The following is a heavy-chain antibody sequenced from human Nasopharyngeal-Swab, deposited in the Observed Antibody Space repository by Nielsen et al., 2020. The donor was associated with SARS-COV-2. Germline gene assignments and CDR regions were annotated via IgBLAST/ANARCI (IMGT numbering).Heavy chain of an antibody. CDR2: IYYSGRT. V-gene: IGHV4-31*03. D-gene: IGHD3-10*01. CDR3: AKDHYSVSGSYVPYY. J-gene: IGHJ4*02. CDR1: GVSISTGGYY. Sequence: SETLSLTCSVSGVSISTGGYYWSWIRQHPGKGLEWIGHIYYSGRTYYNPSLKSRVTISVDTSENQFSLKLSSVTAADTAVHYCAKDHYSVSGSYVPYYWGQGTLVTVSS.